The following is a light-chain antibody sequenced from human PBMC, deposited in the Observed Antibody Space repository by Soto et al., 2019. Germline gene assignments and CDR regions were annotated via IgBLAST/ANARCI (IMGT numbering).Light chain of an antibody. CDR1: SSNIGNNY. J-gene: IGLJ2*01. CDR2: DNN. Sequence: QSVLTQPPSVSAAPGQKVTISCSGSSSNIGNNYVSWYQQLPETAPKLLIYDNNKRPSGIPDRFSGSKSGTSATLGITGLQTGDEADYYCETWDSSLSIVLFGGGTKLTVL. CDR3: ETWDSSLSIVL. V-gene: IGLV1-51*01.